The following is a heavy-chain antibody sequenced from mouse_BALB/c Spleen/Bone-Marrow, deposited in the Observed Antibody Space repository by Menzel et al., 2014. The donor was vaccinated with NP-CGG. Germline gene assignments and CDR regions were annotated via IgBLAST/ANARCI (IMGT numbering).Heavy chain of an antibody. CDR3: ARDGEIRGYCDY. V-gene: IGHV1S56*01. CDR2: IYPGNVNT. D-gene: IGHD3-1*01. J-gene: IGHJ2*01. CDR1: GYTFTSYY. Sequence: QVQLQQPGPELVKPGASVRISCKASGYTFTSYYIHWVKQRPGQGLEWIGWIYPGNVNTKYNERFKGKATLTADKSSSTAYMHLSSLTSEDSAVYFCARDGEIRGYCDYWGQGTTLTVSS.